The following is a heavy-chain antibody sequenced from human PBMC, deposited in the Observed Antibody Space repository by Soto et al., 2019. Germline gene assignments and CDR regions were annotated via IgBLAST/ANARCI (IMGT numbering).Heavy chain of an antibody. CDR2: INHSGST. CDR3: ARGEDIVVVPAAIGGVVNWFDP. J-gene: IGHJ5*02. D-gene: IGHD2-2*02. Sequence: QVQLQQWGAGLLKPSETLSLTCAVYGGSFSGYYWSWIRQPPGKGLEWIGEINHSGSTNYNPSLKSRVTISVDTSKNQFSLKLSSVTAADTAVYYCARGEDIVVVPAAIGGVVNWFDPWGQGTLVTVSS. V-gene: IGHV4-34*01. CDR1: GGSFSGYY.